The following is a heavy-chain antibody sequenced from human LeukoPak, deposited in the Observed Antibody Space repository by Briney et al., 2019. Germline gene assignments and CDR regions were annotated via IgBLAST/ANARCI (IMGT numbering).Heavy chain of an antibody. CDR3: ARRLTYYYGSGSYYNLSFDY. CDR1: GGSISSSSYY. D-gene: IGHD3-10*01. V-gene: IGHV4-39*01. CDR2: IYYSGST. J-gene: IGHJ4*02. Sequence: SETLSLTCTVSGGSISSSSYYWGWIRQPPGKGLEWIGSIYYSGSTYYNPSLKSRVTISVDTSKNQFSLKLSSVTAADTAVYYCARRLTYYYGSGSYYNLSFDYWGQGTLVTVSS.